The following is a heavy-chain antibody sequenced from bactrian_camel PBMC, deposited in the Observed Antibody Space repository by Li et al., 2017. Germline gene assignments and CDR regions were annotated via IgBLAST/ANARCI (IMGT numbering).Heavy chain of an antibody. CDR3: AADWGGIRYVDFGY. D-gene: IGHD5*01. CDR2: ITTGDSST. J-gene: IGHJ6*01. CDR1: GDMSARNF. Sequence: SCAASGDMSARNFVAWFRQAPGQKREAVAAITTGDSSTMYHDSVKGRFTISRDNAKNTLYLQMNSLKPEDTAVYYCAADWGGIRYVDFGYWGQGTQVTVS. V-gene: IGHV3-3*01.